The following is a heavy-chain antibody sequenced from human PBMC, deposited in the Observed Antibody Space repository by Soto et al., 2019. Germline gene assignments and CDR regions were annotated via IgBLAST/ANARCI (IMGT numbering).Heavy chain of an antibody. D-gene: IGHD3-3*01. CDR1: GGSISSGGYS. CDR2: IYHSGST. CDR3: ARGVGITIFGVVIMRAGLNWFDA. Sequence: TLSLTPAVSGGSISSGGYSWSWIRQPPGKGLEWIGYIYHSGSTYYNPSLKSRVTISVDRSKNQFSLKLISVTAADTAVYYCARGVGITIFGVVIMRAGLNWFDAWGQGTLVTVCS. J-gene: IGHJ5*02. V-gene: IGHV4-30-2*01.